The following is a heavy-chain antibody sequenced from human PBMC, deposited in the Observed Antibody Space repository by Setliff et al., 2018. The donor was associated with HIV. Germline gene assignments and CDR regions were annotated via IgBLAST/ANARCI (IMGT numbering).Heavy chain of an antibody. CDR3: AKLDYYDYSGSWARKVAIDF. CDR2: IQSGGII. Sequence: GGSLRLSCAASGLTLSNSATTWVRQKPGRGLEWVSLIQSGGIIYYADSVKGRFTISRDNSNNTLSLQMSSLRAEDTALYYCAKLDYYDYSGSWARKVAIDFWGRGTMVTVSS. V-gene: IGHV3-23*01. CDR1: GLTLSNSA. D-gene: IGHD3-22*01. J-gene: IGHJ3*01.